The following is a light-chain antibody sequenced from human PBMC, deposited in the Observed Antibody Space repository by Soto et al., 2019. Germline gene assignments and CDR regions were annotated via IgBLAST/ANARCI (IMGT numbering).Light chain of an antibody. Sequence: DIQMTQSPYTLSASAGGRVTITCRASQNINRWLAWYQQKPGEAPKLLITDASSLKSGVPSRFSGSGSETEFTLSISSLQPDDFATYYCLQYNSYPWTFGHGTKVDIK. V-gene: IGKV1-5*01. J-gene: IGKJ1*01. CDR1: QNINRW. CDR3: LQYNSYPWT. CDR2: DAS.